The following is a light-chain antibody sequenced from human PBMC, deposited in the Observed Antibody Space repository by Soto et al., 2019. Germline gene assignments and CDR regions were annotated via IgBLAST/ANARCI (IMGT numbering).Light chain of an antibody. Sequence: EIVLTQSPATLSLSPGERATLSCRASQSVSNSLAWYQQKPGQPHRLLVYDVSNRATGIPARFSGSGSGTDFTLTISSLEPEDFAVYYCQQYGSSPQDTVGQGTKVDIK. CDR1: QSVSNS. CDR3: QQYGSSPQDT. V-gene: IGKV3-11*01. J-gene: IGKJ1*01. CDR2: DVS.